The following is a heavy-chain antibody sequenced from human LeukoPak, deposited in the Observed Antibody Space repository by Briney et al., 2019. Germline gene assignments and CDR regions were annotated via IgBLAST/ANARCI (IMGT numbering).Heavy chain of an antibody. V-gene: IGHV4-39*01. CDR1: GGSISSSSYY. Sequence: RPSETLSLTCTVSGGSISSSSYYWGWIRQPPGKGLEWIGSIYYSGSTYYNPSLKSRVTISVDTSKNQFSLKLSSVTAADTAVYYCAKAGSVDYGQEDLDYWGQGTLVTVSS. CDR2: IYYSGST. J-gene: IGHJ4*02. D-gene: IGHD3-16*01. CDR3: AKAGSVDYGQEDLDY.